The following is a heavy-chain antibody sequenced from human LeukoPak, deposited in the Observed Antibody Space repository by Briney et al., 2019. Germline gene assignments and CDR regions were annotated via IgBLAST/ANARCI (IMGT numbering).Heavy chain of an antibody. CDR2: INHSGST. D-gene: IGHD1-26*01. J-gene: IGHJ4*02. CDR1: GGSFSGYY. V-gene: IGHV4-34*01. Sequence: SETLSLTCAVYGGSFSGYYWSWIRQPPGKGLEWIGEINHSGSTSYNPSLKSRVTISVDTSKNQFSLKLSSVTAADTAVYYCARDGGRDSGSYYEDYWGQETLVTVSS. CDR3: ARDGGRDSGSYYEDY.